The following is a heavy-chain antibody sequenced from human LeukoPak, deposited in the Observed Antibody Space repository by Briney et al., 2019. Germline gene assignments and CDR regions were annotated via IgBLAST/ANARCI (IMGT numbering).Heavy chain of an antibody. CDR2: INPNSGGT. D-gene: IGHD3-3*01. CDR1: GYTFTGYY. J-gene: IGHJ5*02. V-gene: IGHV1-2*02. Sequence: ASVKVSCKASGYTFTGYYMHWVRQAPGQGLEWMGWINPNSGGTNYAQKFQGRVTITRNTSISTAYMELSSLRSEDTAVYYCARALRFLEWLLPDNWFDPWGQGTLVTVSS. CDR3: ARALRFLEWLLPDNWFDP.